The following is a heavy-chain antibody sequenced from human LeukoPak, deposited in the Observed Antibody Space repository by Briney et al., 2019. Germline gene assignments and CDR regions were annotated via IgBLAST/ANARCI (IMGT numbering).Heavy chain of an antibody. CDR1: GFTFSGSA. J-gene: IGHJ4*02. CDR2: IRSKANSYAT. Sequence: GGSLKLSCAASGFTFSGSAMHWVRQASGKGLEWVGRIRSKANSYATAYAASVKGRFTISRDDSKNTAYLQMNSLKTEDTAVYYCTRPGWDYYDSSPHYTHSDYWGQGTLVTVSS. D-gene: IGHD3-22*01. V-gene: IGHV3-73*01. CDR3: TRPGWDYYDSSPHYTHSDY.